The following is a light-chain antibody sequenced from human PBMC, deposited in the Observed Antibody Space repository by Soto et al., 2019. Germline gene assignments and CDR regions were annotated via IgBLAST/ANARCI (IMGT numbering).Light chain of an antibody. Sequence: DTVMTQSPATLSVSPGERATLSCRASQSVSSNLAWYQQKPGQAPRLLIYGASTRATGIPARFSGSVSGTEFTLTISSLQSEDFAVYYCQQYNNWPPYTFGQGTKLEIK. J-gene: IGKJ2*01. CDR2: GAS. CDR1: QSVSSN. V-gene: IGKV3-15*01. CDR3: QQYNNWPPYT.